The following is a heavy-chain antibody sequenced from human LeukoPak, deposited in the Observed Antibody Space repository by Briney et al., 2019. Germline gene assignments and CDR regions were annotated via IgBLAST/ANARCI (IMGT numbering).Heavy chain of an antibody. CDR3: ATRVYQLLYRGGDAFDI. V-gene: IGHV3-23*01. D-gene: IGHD2-2*02. CDR1: GFTFSSYA. J-gene: IGHJ3*02. Sequence: GGSLRLSCAASGFTFSSYAMSWVRQAPGKGLEGASAIRGSGGSTYYADPVKGRFTISRDNYKNTLYLQMNSLRAEDTAVYYCATRVYQLLYRGGDAFDIWGQGTMVTVS. CDR2: IRGSGGST.